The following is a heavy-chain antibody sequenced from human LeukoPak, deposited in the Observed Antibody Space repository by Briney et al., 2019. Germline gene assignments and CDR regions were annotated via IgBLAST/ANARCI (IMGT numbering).Heavy chain of an antibody. J-gene: IGHJ6*02. V-gene: IGHV1-46*01. CDR1: GYTFTSYY. CDR2: INPSGGST. CDR3: AREVGIADGPSWDYYYGMDV. Sequence: GASVKVSCKASGYTFTSYYMHWVRQAPGQGLEWMGIINPSGGSTSYAQKFQGRVTMTRDTSTSTVYMELSSLRSEDTAVYYCAREVGIADGPSWDYYYGMDVWGQGTTVTVSS. D-gene: IGHD6-13*01.